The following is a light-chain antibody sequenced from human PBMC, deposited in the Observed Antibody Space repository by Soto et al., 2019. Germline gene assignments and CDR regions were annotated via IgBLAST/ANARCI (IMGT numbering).Light chain of an antibody. CDR1: HGISSY. CDR3: QQLNTSPIT. CDR2: AAS. Sequence: IQLTQSPSSLSASVGDRVTITCRASHGISSYLAWYQQKPGKALKLLIYAASTLQSGVPSRFSGSGSGTDFTLTISSLQPEDFATYYCQQLNTSPITFGQGTRLEIK. V-gene: IGKV1-9*01. J-gene: IGKJ5*01.